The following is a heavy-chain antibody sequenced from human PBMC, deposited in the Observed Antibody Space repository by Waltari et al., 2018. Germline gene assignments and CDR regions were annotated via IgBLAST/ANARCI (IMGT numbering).Heavy chain of an antibody. J-gene: IGHJ5*02. CDR2: ISTYNGNT. CDR1: GSLFTSYG. Sequence: QIQLVQSGAEVKKPGASVKVSCKVSGSLFTSYGVNWVRQAPGQGLEWMGWISTYNGNTNYVRNLQGRVTMTRDTSTSTAYMELRSLKSDDTAVYYCARGPSNYNWFDPWGQGTLVTVSS. D-gene: IGHD4-4*01. CDR3: ARGPSNYNWFDP. V-gene: IGHV1-18*01.